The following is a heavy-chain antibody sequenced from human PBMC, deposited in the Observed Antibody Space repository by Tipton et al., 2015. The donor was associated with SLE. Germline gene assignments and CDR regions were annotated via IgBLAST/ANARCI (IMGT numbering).Heavy chain of an antibody. Sequence: GSLRLSCAASRFTFSTYCMRWVRQSPEKGMEWVSSISGSDGSTYYADSVKGRFTISRDNSKNTLYLQMNSLRAEDTAVYYCARRNSESGAFDMWGQGTLVTVSS. CDR1: RFTFSTYC. J-gene: IGHJ3*02. D-gene: IGHD3-10*01. CDR3: ARRNSESGAFDM. V-gene: IGHV3-23*01. CDR2: ISGSDGST.